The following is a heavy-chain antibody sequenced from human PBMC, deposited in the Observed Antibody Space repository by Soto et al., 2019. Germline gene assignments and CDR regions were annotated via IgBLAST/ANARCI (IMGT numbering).Heavy chain of an antibody. CDR3: AKDQGTADYGGNSAGY. J-gene: IGHJ4*02. Sequence: GGSLRLSCAASGFTFSSYGMHWVRQAPGKGLEWVAVISYDGSNKYYADSMKGRFTISRDNSKNTLYLQMNSLRAEDTAVYYCAKDQGTADYGGNSAGYWGQGTLVTVSS. CDR2: ISYDGSNK. D-gene: IGHD4-17*01. V-gene: IGHV3-30*18. CDR1: GFTFSSYG.